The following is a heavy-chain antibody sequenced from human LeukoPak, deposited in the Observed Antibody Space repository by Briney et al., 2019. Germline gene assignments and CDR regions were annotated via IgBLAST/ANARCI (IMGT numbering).Heavy chain of an antibody. Sequence: SETLSLTCTVSGGPISSYYWSWIRQPPGKGLEWIGYIYYSGSTNYNPSLKSRVTISVDTSKNQFSLKLSSVTAADTAVYYCARHGVGATSPHFDYWGQGTLVTVSS. CDR2: IYYSGST. D-gene: IGHD1-26*01. J-gene: IGHJ4*02. CDR1: GGPISSYY. CDR3: ARHGVGATSPHFDY. V-gene: IGHV4-59*08.